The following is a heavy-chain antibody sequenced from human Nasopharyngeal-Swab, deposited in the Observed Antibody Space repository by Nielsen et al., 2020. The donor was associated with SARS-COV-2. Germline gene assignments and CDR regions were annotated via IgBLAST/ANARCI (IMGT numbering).Heavy chain of an antibody. Sequence: SETLSLTCNVSGGSFNNFYASWVRQPPGKGLEWIGEFHPHGFPSYNPSLWIRVTISVDTSKNQLSLKFRSVTAADTAVYYCGRGLDHHKVGTVWGPGIRVTVSS. CDR3: GRGLDHHKVGTV. CDR1: GGSFNNFY. CDR2: FHPHGFP. J-gene: IGHJ4*02. D-gene: IGHD2-2*01. V-gene: IGHV4-34*01.